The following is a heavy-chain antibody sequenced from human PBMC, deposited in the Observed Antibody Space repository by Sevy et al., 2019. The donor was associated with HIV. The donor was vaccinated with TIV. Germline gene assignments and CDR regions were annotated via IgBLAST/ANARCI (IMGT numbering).Heavy chain of an antibody. D-gene: IGHD3-16*02. CDR2: IYHSGYS. Sequence: SETLSLTCAVSGYSISSDYYRGWIRQPPGKGLEWIGSIYHSGYSYYNPSLKSRVTISVDTSKNQFSLKLSSVTAADTAVYYCARSAIYIWGSYRHYFDYWGQGTLVTVSS. V-gene: IGHV4-38-2*01. CDR1: GYSISSDYY. CDR3: ARSAIYIWGSYRHYFDY. J-gene: IGHJ4*02.